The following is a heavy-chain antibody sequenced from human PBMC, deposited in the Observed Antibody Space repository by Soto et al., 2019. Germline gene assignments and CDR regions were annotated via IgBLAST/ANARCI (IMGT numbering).Heavy chain of an antibody. CDR2: IIPILGIA. V-gene: IGHV1-69*02. J-gene: IGHJ4*02. CDR1: GYTFSSYT. CDR3: ARPGIAAADDYFDY. Sequence: SVKVSCKASGYTFSSYTISWVRQAPGQGLEWMGRIIPILGIANYAQKFQGRVTITADKSTSTAYMELSSLRSEDTAVYYCARPGIAAADDYFDYWGQGTLVTVSS. D-gene: IGHD6-13*01.